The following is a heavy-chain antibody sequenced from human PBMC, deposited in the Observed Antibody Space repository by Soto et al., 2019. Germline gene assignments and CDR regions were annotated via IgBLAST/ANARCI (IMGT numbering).Heavy chain of an antibody. J-gene: IGHJ4*02. CDR3: TGEVASGY. D-gene: IGHD7-27*01. CDR1: GFTVSTYG. V-gene: IGHV3-30*03. Sequence: QVQLVESGGGVVQPGRSLRLSCAVSGFTVSTYGMHWVRQAPGKGLEWVAVISRDGGTKYYADSVKGRFTISRDNSRNTLFLEMNSLGSDDMAVYYCTGEVASGYWGQGTLVTASS. CDR2: ISRDGGTK.